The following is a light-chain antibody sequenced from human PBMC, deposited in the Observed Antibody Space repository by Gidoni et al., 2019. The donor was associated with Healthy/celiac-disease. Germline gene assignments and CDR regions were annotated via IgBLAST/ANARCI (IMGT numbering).Light chain of an antibody. CDR3: QQLNSYPRGT. CDR1: KGISSY. Sequence: DIQLTQSPSFLSASVGDRVTITCRASKGISSYLAWYQQKPGKAPKLLIYAASTLQSGVPTMFGGSGSGTEFTLTISSLQPEDFATYYCQQLNSYPRGTFGLGTKVDIK. V-gene: IGKV1-9*01. CDR2: AAS. J-gene: IGKJ3*01.